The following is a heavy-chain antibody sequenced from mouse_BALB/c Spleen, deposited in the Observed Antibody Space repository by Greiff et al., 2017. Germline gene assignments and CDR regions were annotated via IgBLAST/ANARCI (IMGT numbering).Heavy chain of an antibody. CDR1: GYTFTDYW. D-gene: IGHD2-3*01. Sequence: QVQLQQPGAELVMPGASVKMSCKASGYTFTDYWMHWVKQRPGQGLEWIGAIDTSDSYTSYNQKFKGKATLTVDESSSTAYMQLSSLTSEDSAVYYCARKKDGYYLDYWGQGTTLTVSS. CDR3: ARKKDGYYLDY. J-gene: IGHJ2*01. CDR2: IDTSDSYT. V-gene: IGHV1-69*01.